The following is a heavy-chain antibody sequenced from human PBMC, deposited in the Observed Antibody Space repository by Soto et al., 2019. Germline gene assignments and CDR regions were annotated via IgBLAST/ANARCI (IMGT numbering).Heavy chain of an antibody. CDR1: GFTFSDFY. D-gene: IGHD2-15*01. V-gene: IGHV3-11*01. Sequence: LRLSCAASGFTFSDFYMSWIRQAPGKGLEWVSYISGSGGTIYYADSVKGRFTIARDNAKNSLYLRMTSLRREDTAIYYCAREMVIVATNYYYYGMDVWGQGTTVTVSS. CDR2: ISGSGGTI. CDR3: AREMVIVATNYYYYGMDV. J-gene: IGHJ6*02.